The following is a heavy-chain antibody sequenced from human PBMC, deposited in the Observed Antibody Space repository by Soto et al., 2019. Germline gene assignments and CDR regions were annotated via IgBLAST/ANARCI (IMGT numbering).Heavy chain of an antibody. CDR1: GFIFESFG. D-gene: IGHD1-26*01. J-gene: IGHJ5*02. V-gene: IGHV3-23*01. CDR2: ISGSGFKK. Sequence: GGSLRLSCAASGFIFESFGMSWVRQAPGKGLEWISSISGSGFKKYYADSVKGRFTISRDNSKSTVYLELNNLSAEDTAVYHCAKNQGVELVPLATVDWFDPWGQGSVVTVSS. CDR3: AKNQGVELVPLATVDWFDP.